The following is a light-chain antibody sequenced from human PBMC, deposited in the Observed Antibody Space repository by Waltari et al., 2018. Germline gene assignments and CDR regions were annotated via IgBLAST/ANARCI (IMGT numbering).Light chain of an antibody. J-gene: IGKJ5*01. V-gene: IGKV4-1*01. CDR3: QQYLTTPLT. Sequence: DIVMTQSPDSLAVSLGERVTIDCKSSQSVLYTSNNKNNLAGYQQRPGPPPKLLIYWASTRESGVPDRFTGSGSGTDFTLTISSLQAEDVAVYFCQQYLTTPLTFGQGTRLEIK. CDR1: QSVLYTSNNKNN. CDR2: WAS.